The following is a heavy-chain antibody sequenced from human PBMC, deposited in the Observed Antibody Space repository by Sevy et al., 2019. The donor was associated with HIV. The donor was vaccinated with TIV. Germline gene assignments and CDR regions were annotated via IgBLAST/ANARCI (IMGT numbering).Heavy chain of an antibody. CDR2: ISSSGSTI. CDR1: GFTFSSYE. D-gene: IGHD2-15*01. Sequence: GGSLRLSCAASGFTFSSYEMNWVRQAPGKGLEWVSYISSSGSTIYYADSVKGRFTISRDNAKNSLYLQMNSLRAEDTAVYYCARETGGSCYQRGLRCGGVFDYWGQGTLVTVSS. J-gene: IGHJ4*02. V-gene: IGHV3-48*03. CDR3: ARETGGSCYQRGLRCGGVFDY.